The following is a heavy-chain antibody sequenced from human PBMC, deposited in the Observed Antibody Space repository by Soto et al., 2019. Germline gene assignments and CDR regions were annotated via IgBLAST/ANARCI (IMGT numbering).Heavy chain of an antibody. Sequence: EVQLLESGGGLVQPGGSLRLSCAASGFTSSHYAMSWVRQAPGKGLEWVSSISGSGGSTYYADSVEGRFTISGDDSKNTLYLLMTSLRAEDTAVYYCAKDRRIVVAIATPPCAFDVWGQGTMVTVSS. J-gene: IGHJ3*01. CDR2: ISGSGGST. V-gene: IGHV3-23*01. CDR3: AKDRRIVVAIATPPCAFDV. CDR1: GFTSSHYA. D-gene: IGHD2-21*01.